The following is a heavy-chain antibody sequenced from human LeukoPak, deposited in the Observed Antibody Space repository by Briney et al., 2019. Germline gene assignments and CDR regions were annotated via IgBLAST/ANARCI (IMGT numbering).Heavy chain of an antibody. Sequence: GGSLRLSCTVSGFTVSSNSMSWVRQAPGKGLEWVSFIYSGTIHYSDSVKGRFTISRDNSKNPLYLQMNSLRAEDTAVYYCARRAGAYSHPYDYWGQGTLVTVSS. CDR1: GFTVSSNS. D-gene: IGHD4/OR15-4a*01. CDR2: IYSGTI. CDR3: ARRAGAYSHPYDY. V-gene: IGHV3-53*01. J-gene: IGHJ4*02.